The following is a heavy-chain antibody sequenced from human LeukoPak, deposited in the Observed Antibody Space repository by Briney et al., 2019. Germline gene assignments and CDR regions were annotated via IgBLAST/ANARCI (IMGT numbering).Heavy chain of an antibody. CDR3: ARAEIAAAATYFDY. Sequence: GGSLRLSCAASGFTFSDYYMSWIRRAPGKGLEWVSYISSSGSTIYYADSVKGRFTISRDNAKNSLYLQMNSLRAEDTAVYYCARAEIAAAATYFDYWGQGTLVTVSS. D-gene: IGHD6-13*01. J-gene: IGHJ4*02. V-gene: IGHV3-11*04. CDR1: GFTFSDYY. CDR2: ISSSGSTI.